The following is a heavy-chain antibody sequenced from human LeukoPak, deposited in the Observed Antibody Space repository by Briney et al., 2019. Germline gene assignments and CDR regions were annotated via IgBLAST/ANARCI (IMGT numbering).Heavy chain of an antibody. Sequence: PSETLSLTCTVSGGSISSYYWSWIRQPPGKGLEWIGRIYTSGSTNYNPSLKSRVTMSVDTSKNQFSLKLSSVTAADTAVYYCARDVGGRYSGYDYPPDYYYYCMDVWGKGTTVTVSS. D-gene: IGHD5-12*01. CDR2: IYTSGST. V-gene: IGHV4-4*07. CDR3: ARDVGGRYSGYDYPPDYYYYCMDV. J-gene: IGHJ6*03. CDR1: GGSISSYY.